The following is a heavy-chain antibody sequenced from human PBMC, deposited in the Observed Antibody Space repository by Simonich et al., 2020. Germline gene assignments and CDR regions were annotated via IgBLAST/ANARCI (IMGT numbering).Heavy chain of an antibody. V-gene: IGHV1-18*01. CDR3: ARSTTGTTAFDI. J-gene: IGHJ3*02. CDR1: GYTFTSYG. Sequence: QVQLVQSGAEVKKPGASVKVSCKASGYTFTSYGISWVGRAPGQGLEWMGWISDYNGNTNYAQKLQGSVTMPTDTSTSTAYMELRSLRSDDTAVYYCARSTTGTTAFDIWGQGTMVTVSS. CDR2: ISDYNGNT. D-gene: IGHD1-1*01.